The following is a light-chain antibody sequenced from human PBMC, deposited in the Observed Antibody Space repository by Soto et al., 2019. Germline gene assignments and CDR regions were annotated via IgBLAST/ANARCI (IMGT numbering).Light chain of an antibody. J-gene: IGKJ3*01. CDR1: QSVTSSN. CDR2: DAS. V-gene: IGKV3-20*01. CDR3: QQYGRSPFT. Sequence: EIVLTQSPGTLSLSPGERATLSCRASQSVTSSNLAWYQQKPGQTPRLLIYDASSRATGIPDRFSGSGSGTDFTLTISRLEPEDFAEYYCQQYGRSPFTFGPGTKVDIK.